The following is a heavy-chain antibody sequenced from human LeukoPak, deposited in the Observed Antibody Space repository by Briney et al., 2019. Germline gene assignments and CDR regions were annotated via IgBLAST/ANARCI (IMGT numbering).Heavy chain of an antibody. CDR1: GFSLSTSGVG. D-gene: IGHD6-19*01. CDR2: IYWNDDK. Sequence: VFGPTLVKPTQTLTLTCTFSGFSLSTSGVGVGWIRQPPGKALEWLTLIYWNDDKRYSPSLKTRLTIAKDTSKNQVVLTMTNMDPVDTATYHCAHGVSSGWFGDYFDYWAREPWSPSPQ. CDR3: AHGVSSGWFGDYFDY. J-gene: IGHJ4*02. V-gene: IGHV2-5*01.